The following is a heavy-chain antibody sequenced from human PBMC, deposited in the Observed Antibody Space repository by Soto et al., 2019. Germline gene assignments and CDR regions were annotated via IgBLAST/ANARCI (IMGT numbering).Heavy chain of an antibody. CDR3: ARDGTYSRSSAIDY. J-gene: IGHJ4*02. Sequence: PSETLSLTCAVSGYSISSGYYWGWIRQPPGKGLEWIGSIYHSGTTYYNPSLKSRVTISEDTSKNHFSLKLSSVTAADTAVYYCARDGTYSRSSAIDYWGQGSLVTVSS. V-gene: IGHV4-38-2*02. CDR2: IYHSGTT. CDR1: GYSISSGYY. D-gene: IGHD6-6*01.